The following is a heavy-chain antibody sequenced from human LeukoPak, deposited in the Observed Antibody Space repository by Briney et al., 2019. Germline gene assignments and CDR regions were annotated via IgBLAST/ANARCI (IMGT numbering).Heavy chain of an antibody. Sequence: GGSLRLSCAASGFNFDDYVMTWVRQAPGKGLEWVSGINWNGGSRGYADSVKGRFTISRDNAKNSLYLQMNSLRAEDTALYYCAREMATIDRAFDIWGQGTMVTVSS. CDR2: INWNGGSR. CDR3: AREMATIDRAFDI. CDR1: GFNFDDYV. J-gene: IGHJ3*02. V-gene: IGHV3-20*04. D-gene: IGHD5-24*01.